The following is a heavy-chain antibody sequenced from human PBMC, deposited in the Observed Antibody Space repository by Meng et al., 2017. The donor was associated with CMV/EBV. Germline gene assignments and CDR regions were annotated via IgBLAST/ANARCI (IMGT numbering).Heavy chain of an antibody. Sequence: GGSLRLSCAASGFTFSSYSMNWVRQAPGKGLEWVSYISSSSSTIYYADSVKGRFTIPRDNAKNSLYLQMNSLRAEDTAVYYCARVGLYCSSTSCPHYYYYGMDVWGQGTTVTVSS. D-gene: IGHD2-2*01. V-gene: IGHV3-48*04. CDR1: GFTFSSYS. J-gene: IGHJ6*02. CDR3: ARVGLYCSSTSCPHYYYYGMDV. CDR2: ISSSSSTI.